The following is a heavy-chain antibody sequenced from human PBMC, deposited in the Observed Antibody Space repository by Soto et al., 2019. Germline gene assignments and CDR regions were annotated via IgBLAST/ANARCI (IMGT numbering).Heavy chain of an antibody. Sequence: VQLVESGGGLVQPGGSLRLSCTASGFTFSSYWMHWVRQAPGKGLVWVSRIYSDGINTSHADSVKGRFTISRDNAKSTLYLQMNSLRAEDTAVYYCARAQYLADDVFDIWGRGTVVTVSS. D-gene: IGHD2-2*01. CDR2: IYSDGINT. J-gene: IGHJ3*02. CDR3: ARAQYLADDVFDI. CDR1: GFTFSSYW. V-gene: IGHV3-74*01.